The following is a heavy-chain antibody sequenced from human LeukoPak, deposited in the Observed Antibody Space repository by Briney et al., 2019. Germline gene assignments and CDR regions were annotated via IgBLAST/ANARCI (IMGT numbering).Heavy chain of an antibody. D-gene: IGHD5-24*01. CDR3: ARWDGYNSGYYFDY. J-gene: IGHJ4*02. CDR1: GGSISSYY. V-gene: IGHV4-59*01. Sequence: SETLSLTCTVSGGSISSYYWGWIRQPPGKGLEWIGYIYYSGSTDYNPSLKSRVTISVDTSKNQFSLKLSSVAAADTAVYYCARWDGYNSGYYFDYWGQGTLVTVSS. CDR2: IYYSGST.